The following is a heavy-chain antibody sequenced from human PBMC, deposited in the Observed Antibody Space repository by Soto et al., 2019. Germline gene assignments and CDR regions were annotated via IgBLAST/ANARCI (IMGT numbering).Heavy chain of an antibody. J-gene: IGHJ4*02. Sequence: ESLKLSCKGCGYRFSGYWITWVRQKPGKGLEWMGRIDPSDSQTYYSPSFRGHVTISATKSITTVFLQWSSLRASDTAMYYCARQIYDSDTGPNFQYYFDSWGQGTPVTVSS. V-gene: IGHV5-10-1*01. CDR1: GYRFSGYW. CDR2: IDPSDSQT. CDR3: ARQIYDSDTGPNFQYYFDS. D-gene: IGHD3-22*01.